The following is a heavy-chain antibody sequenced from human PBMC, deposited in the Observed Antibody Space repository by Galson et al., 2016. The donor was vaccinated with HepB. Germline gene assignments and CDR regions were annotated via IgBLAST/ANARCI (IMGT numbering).Heavy chain of an antibody. CDR1: GFTFSNYY. D-gene: IGHD1-26*01. J-gene: IGHJ3*01. Sequence: SCAASGFTFSNYYMSWIRQAPGKGLEWVAYISPSTNHINYADSVMGRFTVSRDNAKNSLYLQMNSLGAEDTAVYYCASPSGRYSVHTFDLWGQGTMVTVSS. CDR2: ISPSTNHI. CDR3: ASPSGRYSVHTFDL. V-gene: IGHV3-11*06.